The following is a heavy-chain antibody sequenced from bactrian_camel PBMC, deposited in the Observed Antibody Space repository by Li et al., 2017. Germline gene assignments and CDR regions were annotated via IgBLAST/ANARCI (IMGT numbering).Heavy chain of an antibody. CDR2: IHTGAGTT. D-gene: IGHD6*01. CDR3: ARIPEGPSQTCDTDTVRYGGTWYGWD. V-gene: IGHV3S1*01. CDR1: GYIYSSYC. J-gene: IGHJ4*01. Sequence: QAGGSLNLSCVASGYIYSSYCMGWFRESPGERREGVAAIHTGAGTTYYADAAKGRITISHDSAKNTIDLQMNRLKSEDTGMYYCARIPEGPSQTCDTDTVRYGGTWYGWDWGQGTQVTVS.